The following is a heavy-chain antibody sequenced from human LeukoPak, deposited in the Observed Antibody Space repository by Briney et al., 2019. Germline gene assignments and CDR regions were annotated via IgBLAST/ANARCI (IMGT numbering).Heavy chain of an antibody. CDR3: ARGGDYYGSGIVHEFDY. Sequence: SQTLSLTCTVSGGSISSGGYYWSWIRQHPGKGLEWIGYIYYSGSTYYNPSLKSRVTISVDTSKNQFSLKLSSVTAADTAVYYCARGGDYYGSGIVHEFDYWGQGTLVTVSS. D-gene: IGHD3-10*01. CDR2: IYYSGST. CDR1: GGSISSGGYY. V-gene: IGHV4-31*03. J-gene: IGHJ4*02.